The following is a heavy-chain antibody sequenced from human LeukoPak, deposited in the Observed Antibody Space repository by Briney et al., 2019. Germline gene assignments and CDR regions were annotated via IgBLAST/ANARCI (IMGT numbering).Heavy chain of an antibody. V-gene: IGHV3-48*01. CDR1: GFTFSSYS. CDR2: ISSSSSTI. J-gene: IGHJ4*02. D-gene: IGHD3-10*01. CDR3: ATIRTPSYYYGSGAYDFDY. Sequence: GGSLRLSCAASGFTFSSYSMNWVRQAPGKGLEWVSYISSSSSTIYYADSVKGRFTISRDNAKNSLYLQMNSLRAEDTAVYYCATIRTPSYYYGSGAYDFDYWGQGTLVTASS.